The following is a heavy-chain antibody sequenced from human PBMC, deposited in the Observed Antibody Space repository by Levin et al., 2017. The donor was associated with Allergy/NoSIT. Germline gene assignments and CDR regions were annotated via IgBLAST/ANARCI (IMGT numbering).Heavy chain of an antibody. J-gene: IGHJ5*02. V-gene: IGHV4-39*01. CDR3: ARHLKYSSSWYEFNWFDP. Sequence: SETLSLTCTVSGGSISSSSYYWGWIRQPPGKGLEWIGSIYYSGSTYYNPSLKSRVTISVDTSKNQFSLKLSSVTAADTAVYYCARHLKYSSSWYEFNWFDPWGQGTLVTVSS. D-gene: IGHD6-13*01. CDR2: IYYSGST. CDR1: GGSISSSSYY.